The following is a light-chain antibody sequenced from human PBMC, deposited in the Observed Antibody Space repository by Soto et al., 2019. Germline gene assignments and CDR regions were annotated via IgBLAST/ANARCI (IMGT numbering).Light chain of an antibody. J-gene: IGKJ3*01. V-gene: IGKV1-9*01. CDR3: QQLNSYPLT. CDR1: QGISNF. Sequence: DIQFTQSPSSLSASVGDRVTITCRVSQGISNFLNCYRQKPGKAPKPLIYAASTLQSGVPSRFSGSGSGTEFTLTISSLQPEDFATYYCQQLNSYPLTFGPGTKVDIK. CDR2: AAS.